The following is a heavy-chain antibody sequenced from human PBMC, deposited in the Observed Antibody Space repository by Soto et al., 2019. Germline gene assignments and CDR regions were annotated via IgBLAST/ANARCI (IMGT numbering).Heavy chain of an antibody. CDR1: GQSFSGHS. D-gene: IGHD1-1*01. V-gene: IGHV4-34*01. CDR2: INESGST. Sequence: QVQLQQWGAGLVKPSETLSLSCAVYGQSFSGHSWAWIRQPPGKGLEWIGEINESGSTYYNPSLKSRVTISTDPCKNQFSLKLSSVSAADTAAYFCARGSGIVALPGELEDVKYDYWGQGTLVNVSS. CDR3: ARGSGIVALPGELEDVKYDY. J-gene: IGHJ4*02.